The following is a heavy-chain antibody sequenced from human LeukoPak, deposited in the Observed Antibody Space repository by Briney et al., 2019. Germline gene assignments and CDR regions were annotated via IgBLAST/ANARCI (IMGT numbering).Heavy chain of an antibody. CDR3: ASNPYYYDSSGYYYY. CDR1: GGTFSSYA. Sequence: GALVKVSCKASGGTFSSYAISWVRQAPGQGLEWMGGIIPIFGTANYAQKFQGRVTITADESTSTAYMELSSLRSEDTAVYYCASNPYYYDSSGYYYYWGQGTLVTVSS. V-gene: IGHV1-69*13. J-gene: IGHJ4*02. D-gene: IGHD3-22*01. CDR2: IIPIFGTA.